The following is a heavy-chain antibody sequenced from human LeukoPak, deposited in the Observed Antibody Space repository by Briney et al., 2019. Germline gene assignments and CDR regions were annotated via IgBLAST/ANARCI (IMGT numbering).Heavy chain of an antibody. V-gene: IGHV3-48*02. D-gene: IGHD1-7*01. CDR1: GFTFSSYS. CDR2: IRSSSTTI. Sequence: GGSLRLSCAASGFTFSSYSMNWVRPAAGKGLEWVSYIRSSSTTIYFADSVKGRFTISRDNAKNSLYLQMNSLRDEDTAVYYCARRMGGELVAFDIWGQGTMVTVSS. J-gene: IGHJ3*02. CDR3: ARRMGGELVAFDI.